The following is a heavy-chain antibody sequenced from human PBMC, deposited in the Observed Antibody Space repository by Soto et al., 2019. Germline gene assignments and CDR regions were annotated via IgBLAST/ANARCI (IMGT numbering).Heavy chain of an antibody. Sequence: SETLSLTCTVSGGSISSSSYYWGWIRQPPGKGLEWIGSIYYSGSTYYNPSLKSRVTISVDTSKNQFSLKLSSVTAADTAVYYCARHYYDSSGSNWFDPWGQGTLVTVSS. V-gene: IGHV4-39*01. CDR3: ARHYYDSSGSNWFDP. CDR2: IYYSGST. CDR1: GGSISSSSYY. D-gene: IGHD3-22*01. J-gene: IGHJ5*02.